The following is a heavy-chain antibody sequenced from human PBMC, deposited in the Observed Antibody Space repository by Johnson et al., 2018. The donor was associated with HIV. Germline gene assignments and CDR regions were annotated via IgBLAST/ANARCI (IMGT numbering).Heavy chain of an antibody. CDR3: AREAGGGYDSDAFDI. J-gene: IGHJ3*02. CDR2: ISWNSGSI. Sequence: VQLVESGGVVVQPGGSLTLSCAASGFTFDDHAMHWVRQAPGKGLEWVSGISWNSGSIGYADSVQGRFTISRDNSTNTLYLQMNSLRAEDTAVYYCAREAGGGYDSDAFDIWGQGTMVTVSS. CDR1: GFTFDDHA. V-gene: IGHV3-9*01. D-gene: IGHD5-12*01.